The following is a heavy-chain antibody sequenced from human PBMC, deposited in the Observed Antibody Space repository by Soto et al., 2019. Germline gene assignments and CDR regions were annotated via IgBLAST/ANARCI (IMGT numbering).Heavy chain of an antibody. CDR1: GFTFNTYT. Sequence: EVQLVESGGGQVKPGGSLRLSCAASGFTFNTYTMNWVRQAPGKGLEWVSSISSTSTCIYYADSVRGRFTISRDNAGNSLYLQMSSLKAEDSAVYYCARDSSLFCTGGTCYLQDAFHIWGQGTTVTVSS. D-gene: IGHD2-15*01. J-gene: IGHJ3*02. CDR2: ISSTSTCI. V-gene: IGHV3-21*01. CDR3: ARDSSLFCTGGTCYLQDAFHI.